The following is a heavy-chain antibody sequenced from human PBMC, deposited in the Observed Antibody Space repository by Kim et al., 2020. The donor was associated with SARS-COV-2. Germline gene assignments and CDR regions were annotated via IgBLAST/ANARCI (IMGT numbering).Heavy chain of an antibody. J-gene: IGHJ5*02. V-gene: IGHV1-69*13. D-gene: IGHD6-19*01. Sequence: SVKVSCKASGGSFSTYTLSWIRQAPDRGLEWLGGIIPVYLTPKYARKFQGRLTITADEATATVYMELSGLRSDDTAVYYCARDMSLPRSGSGEIFPFWFDPWGQGTLVTVSS. CDR3: ARDMSLPRSGSGEIFPFWFDP. CDR1: GGSFSTYT. CDR2: IIPVYLTP.